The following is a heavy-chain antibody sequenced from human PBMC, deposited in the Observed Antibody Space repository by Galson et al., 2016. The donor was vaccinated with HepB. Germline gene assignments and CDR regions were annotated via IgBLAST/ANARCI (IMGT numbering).Heavy chain of an antibody. CDR3: ARGDLNYYYALDV. CDR2: INPNVGRT. CDR1: GYTFTADF. D-gene: IGHD3-3*01. V-gene: IGHV1-46*01. J-gene: IGHJ6*02. Sequence: SLRVSCKASGYTFTADFMYWVRQAPGQGLEWMGFINPNVGRTTFAQKFQDRVTMTRDTSTSTVFMELSSLRSEDTVVYFCARGDLNYYYALDVWGQGTTVTVSS.